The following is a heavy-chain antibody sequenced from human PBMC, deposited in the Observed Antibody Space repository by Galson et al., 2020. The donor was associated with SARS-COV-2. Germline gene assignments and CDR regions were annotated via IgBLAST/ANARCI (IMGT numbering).Heavy chain of an antibody. CDR1: GFTFSSYG. V-gene: IGHV3-33*01. Sequence: GGSLRLSCAASGFTFSSYGMHWVRQAPGKGLEWVAVIWYDGSNKYYADSVKGRFTISRDNSKNTLYLQMNSLRAEDTAVYYCARDSLGYCSGGSCYSDDAFDIWGQGTMVTVSS. CDR2: IWYDGSNK. CDR3: ARDSLGYCSGGSCYSDDAFDI. J-gene: IGHJ3*02. D-gene: IGHD2-15*01.